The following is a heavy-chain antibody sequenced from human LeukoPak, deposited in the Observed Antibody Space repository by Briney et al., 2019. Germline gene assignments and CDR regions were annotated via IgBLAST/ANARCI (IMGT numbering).Heavy chain of an antibody. CDR1: GFTFSSYS. D-gene: IGHD3-22*01. CDR3: VRDSLYDSSRYFDY. Sequence: GGSLRLSCAASGFTFSSYSMNWVRQAPGKGLEWVSSISSSSSYIYYADSVKGRFTISRDNAKNSLFLQMNSLRAEDTAVYYCVRDSLYDSSRYFDYWGQGTLVTVSS. CDR2: ISSSSSYI. V-gene: IGHV3-21*01. J-gene: IGHJ4*02.